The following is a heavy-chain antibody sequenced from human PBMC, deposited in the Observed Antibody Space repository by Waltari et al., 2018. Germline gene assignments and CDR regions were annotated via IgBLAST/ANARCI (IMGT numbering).Heavy chain of an antibody. Sequence: QVQLQQWGAGLLKPSETLSLTCAVYGGSFSGYYWSWIRQPPGKGLEWIGEINHSGSTNYNPSLKSRVTISVDTSKNQFSLKLSSVTAADTAVYYCARGSKGPLDYWGQGTLVTVSS. CDR3: ARGSKGPLDY. CDR1: GGSFSGYY. CDR2: INHSGST. V-gene: IGHV4-34*01. J-gene: IGHJ4*02.